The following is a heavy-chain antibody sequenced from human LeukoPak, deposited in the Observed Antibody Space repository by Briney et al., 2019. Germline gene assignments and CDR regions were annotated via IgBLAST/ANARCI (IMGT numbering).Heavy chain of an antibody. CDR2: ISSSGSTI. Sequence: LSLTCAVYGGSFSDYYMSWIRQAPGKGLEWVSYISSSGSTIYYADSVKGRFTISRDNAKNSLYLQMNSLRAEDTAVYYCARDQGGETYYFDYWGQGTLVTVSS. CDR1: GGSFSDYY. V-gene: IGHV3-11*01. CDR3: ARDQGGETYYFDY. D-gene: IGHD1-26*01. J-gene: IGHJ4*02.